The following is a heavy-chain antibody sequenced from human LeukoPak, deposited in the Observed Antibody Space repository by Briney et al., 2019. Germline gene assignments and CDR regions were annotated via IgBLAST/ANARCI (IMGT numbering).Heavy chain of an antibody. V-gene: IGHV1-46*01. CDR1: GYTFTSYY. J-gene: IGHJ4*02. Sequence: ASVKVSCKASGYTFTSYYMHWVRQAPGQGLEWMGIINPSGGSTSYAQKFQGRVTMTRNTSISTAYMELSSLRSEDTAVYYCARRSYGSGSTLGYWGQGTLVTVSS. CDR3: ARRSYGSGSTLGY. D-gene: IGHD3-10*01. CDR2: INPSGGST.